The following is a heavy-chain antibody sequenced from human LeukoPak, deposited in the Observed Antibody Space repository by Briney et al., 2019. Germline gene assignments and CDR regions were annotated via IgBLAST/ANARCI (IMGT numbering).Heavy chain of an antibody. CDR1: GPSISRYY. J-gene: IGHJ4*02. CDR2: IYYSGST. D-gene: IGHD6-13*01. CDR3: ARGPYSSSWPPLYYFDY. Sequence: SETLSLTCTVSGPSISRYYWSWIRQPPGKGLEWIGYIYYSGSTNYNPSLKSRVTISVDTSKNQFSLKLSSVTAADTAVYYCARGPYSSSWPPLYYFDYWGQGTLVTVSS. V-gene: IGHV4-59*01.